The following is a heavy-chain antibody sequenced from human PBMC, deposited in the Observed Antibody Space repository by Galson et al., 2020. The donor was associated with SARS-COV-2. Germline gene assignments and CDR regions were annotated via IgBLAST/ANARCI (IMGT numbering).Heavy chain of an antibody. CDR2: IIPIFGTA. V-gene: IGHV1-69*06. J-gene: IGHJ6*02. D-gene: IGHD4-4*01. CDR1: GGTFSSYA. Sequence: SVKVSCKASGGTFSSYAISWVRQAPGQGLEWMGGIIPIFGTANYAQKFQGRVTITADKSTSTAYMELSSLRSEDTAVYYCAKPSRTLGNYVGYYYYGMDVWGQGTTVTVSS. CDR3: AKPSRTLGNYVGYYYYGMDV.